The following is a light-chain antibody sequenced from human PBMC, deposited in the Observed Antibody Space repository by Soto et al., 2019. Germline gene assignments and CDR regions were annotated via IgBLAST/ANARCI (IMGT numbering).Light chain of an antibody. J-gene: IGLJ3*02. V-gene: IGLV2-14*01. Sequence: QSVLTQPASVSGSPGQWITISCTGTSSDVGNYNYVSWYQQHPGKVPKLMIYEVSNRPSGVSNRFSGSKSGNTASLTISGLQAEDEADYYCSSYTTSSTWVFGGGTKLTVL. CDR3: SSYTTSSTWV. CDR1: SSDVGNYNY. CDR2: EVS.